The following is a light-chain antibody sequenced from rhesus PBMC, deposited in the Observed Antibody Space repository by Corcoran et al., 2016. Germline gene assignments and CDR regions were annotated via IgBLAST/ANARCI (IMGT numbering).Light chain of an antibody. CDR1: SSDIGRYNR. CDR3: ISYRSGGTFI. CDR2: DVT. Sequence: QSALTQPPSVSKSLGQSVTISCTGTSSDIGRYNRVSWYQQDSGTAPRILIYDVTKRPSGVSDRFSGSKSGNTASLTISGLQAKDEADYYCISYRSGGTFIFGGGTRLTVL. V-gene: IGLV2-38*01. J-gene: IGLJ1*01.